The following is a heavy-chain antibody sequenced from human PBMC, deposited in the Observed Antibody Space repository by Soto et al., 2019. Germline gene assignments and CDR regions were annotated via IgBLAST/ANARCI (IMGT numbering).Heavy chain of an antibody. D-gene: IGHD3-10*01. J-gene: IGHJ6*03. CDR1: GFTFSSYA. CDR2: ISSNGGST. V-gene: IGHV3-64*01. Sequence: GSLRLSCAASGFTFSSYAMIWVRQAPGKGLEYVSAISSNGGSTYYANSVKGRFTISRDNSKNTLYLQMGRMRAEDMAVYYCARAVRDYYYMDVWGKGTTVTVSS. CDR3: ARAVRDYYYMDV.